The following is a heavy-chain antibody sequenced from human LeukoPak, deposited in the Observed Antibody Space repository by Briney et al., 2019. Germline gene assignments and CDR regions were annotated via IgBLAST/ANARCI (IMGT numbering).Heavy chain of an antibody. D-gene: IGHD3-22*01. J-gene: IGHJ4*02. CDR3: ARHGRYDSYYFDY. CDR2: INHSGST. V-gene: IGHV4-34*01. Sequence: KPSETLSLTCTVSGGSISSYYWSWIRQPPGKGLEWIGEINHSGSTNYNPSLKSRVTISVDTSKNQFSLKLSSVTAADTAVYYCARHGRYDSYYFDYWGQGTLVTVSS. CDR1: GGSISSYY.